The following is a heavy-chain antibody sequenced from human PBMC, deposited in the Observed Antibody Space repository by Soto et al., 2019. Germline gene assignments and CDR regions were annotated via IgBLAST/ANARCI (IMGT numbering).Heavy chain of an antibody. D-gene: IGHD1-1*01. CDR1: GYPFTSYG. CDR3: ESYGTWTPDAFDI. CDR2: ISAYNGNT. Sequence: XSVKVSCTASGYPFTSYGISWVRQAPGQGLEWMGWISAYNGNTNYAQKLQGRVTMTTDTSTSTAYMELRSLRSDDTAVYYCESYGTWTPDAFDIWGQGTMVTVSS. V-gene: IGHV1-18*01. J-gene: IGHJ3*02.